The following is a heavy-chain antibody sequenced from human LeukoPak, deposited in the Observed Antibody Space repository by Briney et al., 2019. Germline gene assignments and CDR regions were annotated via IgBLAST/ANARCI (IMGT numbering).Heavy chain of an antibody. Sequence: GASVKVSCKASGYTFTGYYLHWVRQAPGQGLEWMGRINPNSGAARCAQMFQGRVVLTRDTSLSTVYMELSRLGSDDTAIYYCVRDAFTVGATGENWFDPWGQGTLVTVSS. CDR3: VRDAFTVGATGENWFDP. CDR2: INPNSGAA. J-gene: IGHJ5*02. V-gene: IGHV1-2*06. D-gene: IGHD1-26*01. CDR1: GYTFTGYY.